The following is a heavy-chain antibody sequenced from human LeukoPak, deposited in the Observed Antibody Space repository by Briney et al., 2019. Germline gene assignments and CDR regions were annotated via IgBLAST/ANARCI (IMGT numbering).Heavy chain of an antibody. CDR2: IYHSGNT. V-gene: IGHV4-38-2*01. CDR3: ARGGITVAGTGNWFDP. D-gene: IGHD6-19*01. J-gene: IGHJ5*02. CDR1: GYSISSGYY. Sequence: SETLSLTCAVSGYSISSGYYWGWIRQPPGKGLEWIGSIYHSGNTYYNPSLKNRVTISVDTSKNQFSLKLSSVTAADTAVYYCARGGITVAGTGNWFDPWGQGTLVTVSS.